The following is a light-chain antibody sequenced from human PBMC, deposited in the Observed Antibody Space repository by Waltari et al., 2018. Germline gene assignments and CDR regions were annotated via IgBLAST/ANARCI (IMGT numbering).Light chain of an antibody. J-gene: IGKJ1*01. CDR3: QQYSSSLWT. CDR2: GAS. V-gene: IGKV3-20*01. CDR1: QRVSSSY. Sequence: EIVLTQSPGTLSLSPGERATLSCRASQRVSSSYLAWYQQKPGQAPRLLIYGASSRATGVPDRFRGRGSGTDFTLTISRLEPEDLAVYYCQQYSSSLWTFGQGTKVEIK.